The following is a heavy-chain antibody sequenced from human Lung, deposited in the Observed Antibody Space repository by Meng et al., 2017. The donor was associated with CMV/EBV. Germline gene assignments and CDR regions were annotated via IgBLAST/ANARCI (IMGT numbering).Heavy chain of an antibody. CDR3: VRDRGLGCIAS. J-gene: IGHJ4*02. D-gene: IGHD7-27*01. Sequence: SXEASGFAFNNFWMHWVRQDPGKGLLWVSRVDGAGAGIMYADSVKGRFTLSRDPARSTVYLQMNNLRVDDTAVYYCVRDRGLGCIASWGQGTLVTVSS. V-gene: IGHV3-74*03. CDR1: GFAFNNFW. CDR2: VDGAGAGI.